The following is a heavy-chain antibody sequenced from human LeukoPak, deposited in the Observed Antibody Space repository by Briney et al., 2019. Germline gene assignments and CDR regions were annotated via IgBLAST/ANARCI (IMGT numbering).Heavy chain of an antibody. CDR3: AKLLYYYDSSQPY. CDR2: VNEDGRQI. Sequence: GGSLRLSCAASGFTFRSFYMSWVRQAPGKGLEWVAKVNEDGRQIYYADSVKGRFTISRDNSKNTLYLQMNSLRAEDTAVYYCAKLLYYYDSSQPYWGQGTLVTVSP. CDR1: GFTFRSFY. J-gene: IGHJ4*02. D-gene: IGHD3-22*01. V-gene: IGHV3-7*03.